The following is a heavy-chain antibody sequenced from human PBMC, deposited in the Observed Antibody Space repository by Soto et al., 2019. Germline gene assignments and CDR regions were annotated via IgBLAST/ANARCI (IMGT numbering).Heavy chain of an antibody. Sequence: LRLSCTASGFTFGDYAMSWVRQAPGKGLEWVGFIRSKAYGGTTEYAASVKGRFTISRDDSKSIAYLQMNSLKTEDTAVYYCTLTGYSGYDSRHWGQGTLVTVSS. CDR3: TLTGYSGYDSRH. V-gene: IGHV3-49*04. J-gene: IGHJ4*02. D-gene: IGHD5-12*01. CDR1: GFTFGDYA. CDR2: IRSKAYGGTT.